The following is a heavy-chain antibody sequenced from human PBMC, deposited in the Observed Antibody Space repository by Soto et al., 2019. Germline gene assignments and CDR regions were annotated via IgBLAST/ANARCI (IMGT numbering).Heavy chain of an antibody. CDR3: ARGSGRSSIRPQYYFDY. Sequence: QVQLVQSGAEVKKPGASVKVSCKASGYTFTSYYMHWVRQAPGQGLEWMGIINPSGGSTSYAQKFHGRVIMTMATSTSTVYMELSSMRSEDTAVYYCARGSGRSSIRPQYYFDYWGQGTLVTVSS. D-gene: IGHD1-26*01. V-gene: IGHV1-46*01. J-gene: IGHJ4*02. CDR2: INPSGGST. CDR1: GYTFTSYY.